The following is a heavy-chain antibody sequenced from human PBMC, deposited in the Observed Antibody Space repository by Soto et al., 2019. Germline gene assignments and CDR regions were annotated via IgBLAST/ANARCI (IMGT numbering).Heavy chain of an antibody. J-gene: IGHJ4*01. CDR2: ISAYNGNT. Sequence: ASVKVSCKASGYTFTSYGISWVRQAPGQGLEWMGWISAYNGNTNYAQKLQGRVTMTTDTSTSTAYMELRSLRSDDTAVYYCARPTYYYDSSVYYYRYFDYWGHVTLVTVSS. D-gene: IGHD3-22*01. V-gene: IGHV1-18*01. CDR3: ARPTYYYDSSVYYYRYFDY. CDR1: GYTFTSYG.